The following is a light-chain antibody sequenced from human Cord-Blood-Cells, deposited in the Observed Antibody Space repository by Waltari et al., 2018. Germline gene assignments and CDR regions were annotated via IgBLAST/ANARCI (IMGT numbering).Light chain of an antibody. CDR3: QSADSSGTYWV. CDR1: ALPKHY. V-gene: IGLV3-25*02. CDR2: KDS. J-gene: IGLJ3*02. Sequence: SYELTQPPSVSVSPGQTARITCSGDALPKHYDYWYQQKPGQAPVLVIYKDSERPSGIPERFAGSSSGTTVTLTISGVQAEDEADYYCQSADSSGTYWVFGGGTKLTVL.